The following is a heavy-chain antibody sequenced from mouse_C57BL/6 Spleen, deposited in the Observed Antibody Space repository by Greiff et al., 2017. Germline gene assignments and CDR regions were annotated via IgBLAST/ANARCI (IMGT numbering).Heavy chain of an antibody. J-gene: IGHJ2*01. CDR3: ARHEGR. CDR1: GFTFSSYG. V-gene: IGHV5-6*02. CDR2: ISSVGSYT. Sequence: EVMLVESGGDLVKPGGSLKLSCAASGFTFSSYGMSWVRQTPDKRLEWVATISSVGSYTYYPDSVKGRFTISRDNAKNTLYLQMSSLKSEDTAMYYCARHEGRWGQGTTLTVSS.